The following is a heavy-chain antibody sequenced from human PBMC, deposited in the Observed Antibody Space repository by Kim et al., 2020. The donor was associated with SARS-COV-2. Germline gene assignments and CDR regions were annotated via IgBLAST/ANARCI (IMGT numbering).Heavy chain of an antibody. CDR1: GGSISSYY. CDR2: IYYSGST. D-gene: IGHD5-18*01. J-gene: IGHJ4*02. V-gene: IGHV4-59*08. CDR3: ARQPRRWLQPWAPHLDY. Sequence: SETLSLTCTVSGGSISSYYWSWIRQPPGKGLEWIGYIYYSGSTNYNPSLKSRVTISVDTSKNQFSLKLSSVTAADTAVYYCARQPRRWLQPWAPHLDYWGQGTLVTVSS.